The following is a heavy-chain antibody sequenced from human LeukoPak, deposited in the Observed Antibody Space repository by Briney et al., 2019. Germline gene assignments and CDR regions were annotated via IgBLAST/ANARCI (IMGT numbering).Heavy chain of an antibody. Sequence: PSETLSLACTVSGGSINSDYWSWIRQPPGKGLEWIGHINSSGSTNYNPSLKSRGTMSVDTSTNQFSLKLSSVTAADTAVYYCARRNAGGEQKDWFDPWGEGAPVTVSS. CDR1: GGSINSDY. CDR3: ARRNAGGEQKDWFDP. CDR2: INSSGST. V-gene: IGHV4-59*08. J-gene: IGHJ5*02. D-gene: IGHD3-16*01.